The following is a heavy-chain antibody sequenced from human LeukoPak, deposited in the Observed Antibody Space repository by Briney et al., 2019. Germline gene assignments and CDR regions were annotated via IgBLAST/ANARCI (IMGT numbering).Heavy chain of an antibody. V-gene: IGHV3-7*03. CDR2: IKQDGSEE. J-gene: IGHJ4*02. Sequence: GGSLRLTCAASEFTFSIFWMSWVRQAPGKGLEWVANIKQDGSEEYYVDSVKGRFTISRDNSKNTLYLQMNSLRAEDTAVYYCARRAGAYSHPYDYWGQGTLVTVSS. CDR3: ARRAGAYSHPYDY. D-gene: IGHD4/OR15-4a*01. CDR1: EFTFSIFW.